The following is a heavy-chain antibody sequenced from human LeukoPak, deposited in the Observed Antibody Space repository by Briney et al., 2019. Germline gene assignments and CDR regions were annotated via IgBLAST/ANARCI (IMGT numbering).Heavy chain of an antibody. V-gene: IGHV1-2*02. CDR3: ARGGYGGSVIRDYMDV. Sequence: ASVKVSCKASGYTFTGYYMHWVRQAPGQGLEWMGWINPESGGTNNAQNSQGRVTMTWDTSISTAYMELSRLRSDDTAVYFCARGGYGGSVIRDYMDVWGKGTTVTVSS. D-gene: IGHD4-23*01. CDR1: GYTFTGYY. J-gene: IGHJ6*03. CDR2: INPESGGT.